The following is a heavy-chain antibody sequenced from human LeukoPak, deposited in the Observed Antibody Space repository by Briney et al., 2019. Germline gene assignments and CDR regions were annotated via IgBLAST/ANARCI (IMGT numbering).Heavy chain of an antibody. D-gene: IGHD3-10*01. J-gene: IGHJ4*02. CDR3: ARQSGSGSYIFDY. CDR2: IYYSGST. V-gene: IGHV4-59*08. CDR1: GGSISSYY. Sequence: PSETLSLTCTVSGGSISSYYWSWIRQPPGKGLEWIGYIYYSGSTNYNPSLKSRVTISVDTSKNQFSLKLSSVTAADTAVYYCARQSGSGSYIFDYWGQGTLVTVSS.